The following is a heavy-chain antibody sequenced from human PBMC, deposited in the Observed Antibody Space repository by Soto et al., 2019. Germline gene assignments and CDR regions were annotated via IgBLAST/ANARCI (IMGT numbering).Heavy chain of an antibody. CDR1: GFTFNTYG. J-gene: IGHJ6*02. Sequence: GGSVRLSCAASGFTFNTYGMHWVRQAPGRGLEWVAVIWYDGSIKYYADSVKGRFTISRDNSKNTMFLQMNSLRAEDTAVYYCARIDCTGDNCRPYAYYATDVPGQAPTVTLSS. V-gene: IGHV3-33*01. CDR3: ARIDCTGDNCRPYAYYATDV. D-gene: IGHD2-8*02. CDR2: IWYDGSIK.